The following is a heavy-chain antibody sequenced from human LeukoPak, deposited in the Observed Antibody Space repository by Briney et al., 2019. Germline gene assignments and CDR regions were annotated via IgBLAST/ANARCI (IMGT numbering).Heavy chain of an antibody. CDR1: GGSISSYY. CDR3: ARRGYNYELDY. J-gene: IGHJ4*02. V-gene: IGHV4-59*01. Sequence: PSETLSLTCTVSGGSISSYYWSWIRQPPGKGLEWIGYIYYSGSTNHNPSLKSRVTISVDTSKNQFSLKLSSVTAADTAVYYCARRGYNYELDYWGQGTLVTVSS. CDR2: IYYSGST. D-gene: IGHD5-18*01.